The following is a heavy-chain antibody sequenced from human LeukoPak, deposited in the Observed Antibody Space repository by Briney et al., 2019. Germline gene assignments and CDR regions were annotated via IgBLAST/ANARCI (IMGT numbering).Heavy chain of an antibody. CDR1: GFTFSSYS. CDR2: ISSSSSYI. Sequence: PGGSLRLSCAASGFTFSSYSMNWVRQAPGKGLEWVSSISSSSSYIYYADSVKGRFTISRDNAMNSLYLQMNSLRAEDTAVYYCARDSRDGMDVWGQGTTVTVSS. V-gene: IGHV3-21*01. J-gene: IGHJ6*02. CDR3: ARDSRDGMDV.